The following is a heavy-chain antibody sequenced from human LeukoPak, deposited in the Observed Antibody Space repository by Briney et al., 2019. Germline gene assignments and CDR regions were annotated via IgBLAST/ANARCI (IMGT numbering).Heavy chain of an antibody. Sequence: ASVKVSCKASGYTFTGYYLHWVRQAPGQGLEWMGWLNPKTGDTRSAQKFQGRVTMTRDTSISTFNMELSRLTSDDTAAYYCARATAENDHWGQGTLVIVSS. CDR1: GYTFTGYY. CDR3: ARATAENDH. J-gene: IGHJ4*02. CDR2: LNPKTGDT. D-gene: IGHD1-14*01. V-gene: IGHV1-2*02.